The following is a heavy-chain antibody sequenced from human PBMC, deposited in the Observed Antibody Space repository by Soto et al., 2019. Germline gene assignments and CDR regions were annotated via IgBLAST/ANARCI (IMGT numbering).Heavy chain of an antibody. V-gene: IGHV1-46*01. D-gene: IGHD3-10*01. CDR1: GYTFTSYY. J-gene: IGHJ5*02. CDR2: INPSGGST. CDR3: ARDRPMVRTLDP. Sequence: ASVKVSCKASGYTFTSYYMHWVRQAPGQGLEWMGIINPSGGSTSYAQKFQGRVTMTRDTSTSTVYMELSSLRSEDTAVYSCARDRPMVRTLDPWGQGTLVTVSS.